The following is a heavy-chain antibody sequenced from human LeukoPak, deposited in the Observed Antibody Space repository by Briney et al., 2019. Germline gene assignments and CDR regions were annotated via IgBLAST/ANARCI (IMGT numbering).Heavy chain of an antibody. CDR3: AKDRHYYGSGSHFDY. D-gene: IGHD3-10*01. V-gene: IGHV3-30*02. Sequence: PGGSLRLSCAASGFTFSSYGMHWVRQAPGKGLEWVAFIRYDGSNKYYADSVKGRFTISRDNSKNTLYLQMNSLRAEDTAVYYCAKDRHYYGSGSHFDYWGQGTLVTVSS. CDR2: IRYDGSNK. CDR1: GFTFSSYG. J-gene: IGHJ4*02.